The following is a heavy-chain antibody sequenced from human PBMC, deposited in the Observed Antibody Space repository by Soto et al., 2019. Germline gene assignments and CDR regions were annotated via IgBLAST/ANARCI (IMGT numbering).Heavy chain of an antibody. CDR1: GYTFTSYY. CDR3: ARDVGSTRKYYYMDV. Sequence: ASVKVSCKASGYTFTSYYMHWVRQAPGQGLEWMGIINPSGGSTSYAQKFQGRVTMTRDTSTSTVYMELSSLRSEDTAVYYCARDVGSTRKYYYMDVWGKGTTVTVSS. J-gene: IGHJ6*03. V-gene: IGHV1-46*03. CDR2: INPSGGST. D-gene: IGHD2-2*01.